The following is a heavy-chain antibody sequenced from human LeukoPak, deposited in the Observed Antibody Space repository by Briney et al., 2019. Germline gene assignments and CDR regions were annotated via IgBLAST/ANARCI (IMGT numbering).Heavy chain of an antibody. Sequence: PGRSLRLSCAASGFTFDDYAMHWVRQAPGKGLEWVSGISWNSGSIGYADSVKGRFTISRDNAKNSLYLQMNSLRAEDTALYYCAKDFGAAAPTYFDYWGQGTLVTVSS. J-gene: IGHJ4*02. V-gene: IGHV3-9*01. CDR3: AKDFGAAAPTYFDY. D-gene: IGHD6-13*01. CDR2: ISWNSGSI. CDR1: GFTFDDYA.